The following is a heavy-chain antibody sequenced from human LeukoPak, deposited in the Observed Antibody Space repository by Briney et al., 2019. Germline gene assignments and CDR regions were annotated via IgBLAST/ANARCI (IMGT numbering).Heavy chain of an antibody. Sequence: PSETLSLTCAVYGGSFSGYYWSWIRQPPGKGLEWIGEINHSGSTNYNPSLKSRVTISVDTSRGQFSLDLYYVTAADTALYYCARHISANTGYFDSCGQGTLVTVSS. V-gene: IGHV4-34*01. D-gene: IGHD2-21*01. CDR3: ARHISANTGYFDS. J-gene: IGHJ4*02. CDR1: GGSFSGYY. CDR2: INHSGST.